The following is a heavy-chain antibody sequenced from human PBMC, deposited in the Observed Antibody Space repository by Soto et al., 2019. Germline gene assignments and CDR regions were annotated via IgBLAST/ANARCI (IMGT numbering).Heavy chain of an antibody. D-gene: IGHD3-9*01. V-gene: IGHV1-69*13. CDR3: ARAQFSDILTADDYGMDV. CDR1: VGKFRGEP. Sequence: SPLKRSCKTSVGKFRGEPVGWGLKEPGNGLEGMGRIIPRFSTPHSAQKFQGRVTIIADESTTSVNMEMRGLTYEDTAVYYCARAQFSDILTADDYGMDVWGQGTSVTSP. J-gene: IGHJ6*02. CDR2: IIPRFSTP.